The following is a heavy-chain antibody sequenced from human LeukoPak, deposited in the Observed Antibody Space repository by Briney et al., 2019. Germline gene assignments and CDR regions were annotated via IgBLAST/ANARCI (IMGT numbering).Heavy chain of an antibody. J-gene: IGHJ4*02. CDR1: GYTFTSYG. CDR3: ARDTRPYSSGWYIYFDY. CDR2: ISAYNGNT. Sequence: GASVKVSCKASGYTFTSYGISWVRQAPGQGLEWMGRISAYNGNTNYAQKLQGRVTMTTDTSTSTAYMELRSLRSDDTAVYYCARDTRPYSSGWYIYFDYWGQGTLVTVSS. D-gene: IGHD6-19*01. V-gene: IGHV1-18*01.